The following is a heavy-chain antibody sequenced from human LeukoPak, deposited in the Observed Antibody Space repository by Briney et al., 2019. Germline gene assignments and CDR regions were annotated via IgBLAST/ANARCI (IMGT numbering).Heavy chain of an antibody. J-gene: IGHJ4*02. V-gene: IGHV4-4*02. CDR2: IYHSGST. CDR3: ARESRQWLARPFDY. Sequence: SETLSLTCAVSGGSISSSNWWSWVRQPPGKGLEWIGEIYHSGSTNYNPSLKSRVTISVDKSKNQFSLKLSSVTAADTAVYYCARESRQWLARPFDYWGQGTLVTVSS. CDR1: GGSISSSNW. D-gene: IGHD6-19*01.